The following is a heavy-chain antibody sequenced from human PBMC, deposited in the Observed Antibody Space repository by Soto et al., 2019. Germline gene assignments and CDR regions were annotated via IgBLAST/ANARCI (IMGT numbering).Heavy chain of an antibody. V-gene: IGHV3-48*01. D-gene: IGHD2-15*01. CDR1: GFTFRSYS. Sequence: EVQLVESGGGLVQRGGSLRLSCAASGFTFRSYSMNWARQAPGKGLEWVAYVSSGGTTKYYADSVKGRFTISRDDARNSLYLQMNSLRAEDTAVCYCASGARGDCSGGNCCSGLAWGQGTLLTVSS. CDR2: VSSGGTTK. J-gene: IGHJ5*01. CDR3: ASGARGDCSGGNCCSGLA.